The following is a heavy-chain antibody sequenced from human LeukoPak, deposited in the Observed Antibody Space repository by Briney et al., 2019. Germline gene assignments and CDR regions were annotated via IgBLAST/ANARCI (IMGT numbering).Heavy chain of an antibody. D-gene: IGHD2-2*01. V-gene: IGHV3-23*01. CDR2: ISGSGGTT. J-gene: IGHJ5*02. CDR1: GFTFSSYA. Sequence: PGGSLRLSCAASGFTFSSYAMSWVRQAPGKGLEWVSGISGSGGTTYHADSVKGRFTISRDNSRNTLYLQMNSLRAEDMAVYYCAKGYCSSFTCYSRFDPWGQGTLVTVSS. CDR3: AKGYCSSFTCYSRFDP.